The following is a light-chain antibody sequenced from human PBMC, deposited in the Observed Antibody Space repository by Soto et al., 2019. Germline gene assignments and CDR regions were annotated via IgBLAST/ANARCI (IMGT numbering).Light chain of an antibody. V-gene: IGKV3-15*01. CDR2: GSA. J-gene: IGKJ4*01. Sequence: EIVMTQSPATLSVSPGERATLSCRASQSVFSSLAWFQQRPGQAPRLLIYGSATRATGIPARFSGSGSGTEFTLTISSLQSEDSAVYYCQQYGSSPLTFGGGTKVEIK. CDR1: QSVFSS. CDR3: QQYGSSPLT.